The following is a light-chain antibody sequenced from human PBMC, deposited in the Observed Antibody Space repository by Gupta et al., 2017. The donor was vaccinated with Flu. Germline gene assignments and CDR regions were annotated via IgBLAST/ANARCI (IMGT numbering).Light chain of an antibody. Sequence: YLLPQSPSVSVAPGPPAHITFVGNHLGDKNVHWYQQRTGPAPVLVIHDDSDRPSGIPERFSGSNSGSTATVTSTRVEAGEEADFYCQVWDGRSDNWVLGGGTKLTVL. V-gene: IGLV3-21*02. J-gene: IGLJ3*02. CDR3: QVWDGRSDNWV. CDR2: DDS. CDR1: HLGDKN.